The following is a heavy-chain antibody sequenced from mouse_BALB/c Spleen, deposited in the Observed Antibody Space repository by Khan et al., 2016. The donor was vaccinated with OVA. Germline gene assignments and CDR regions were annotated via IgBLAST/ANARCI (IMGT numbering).Heavy chain of an antibody. Sequence: EVQLQESGPGLVKPSQSLSLTCTVTGYSITSDYAWNWIRQFPGNKLEWMGYISYSGSTTYNPSLKSRISITRDTSKDQFFLQLKSVTSEDTATYCCASELGRYYAMDYWGQGTSVTVSS. CDR2: ISYSGST. D-gene: IGHD4-1*01. CDR1: GYSITSDYA. J-gene: IGHJ4*01. V-gene: IGHV3-2*02. CDR3: ASELGRYYAMDY.